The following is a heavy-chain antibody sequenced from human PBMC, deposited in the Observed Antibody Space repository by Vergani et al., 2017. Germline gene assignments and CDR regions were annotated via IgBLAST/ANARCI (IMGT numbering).Heavy chain of an antibody. CDR3: ARDLWFGDTEDYYYDYGMDV. CDR1: GYTFTSYY. J-gene: IGHJ6*04. D-gene: IGHD3-10*01. Sequence: QVQLVQSGAEVKKPGSSVKVSCKASGYTFTSYYMHWVRQAPGQGLEWMGIINPSGGSTSYAQKFQGRVTMTRDTSTSTVYMELSSLRSEDTAVYYCARDLWFGDTEDYYYDYGMDVWGKGTTVTVSS. CDR2: INPSGGST. V-gene: IGHV1-46*01.